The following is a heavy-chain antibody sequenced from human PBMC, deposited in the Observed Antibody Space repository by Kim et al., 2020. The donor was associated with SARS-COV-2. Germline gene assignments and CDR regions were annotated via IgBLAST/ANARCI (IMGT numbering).Heavy chain of an antibody. Sequence: TSYAQKFQGRVTMTRDTSTSTVYMELSSLRSEDTAVYYCARSGYSYDSDYWGQGTLVTVSS. CDR2: T. CDR3: ARSGYSYDSDY. V-gene: IGHV1-46*01. D-gene: IGHD5-18*01. J-gene: IGHJ4*02.